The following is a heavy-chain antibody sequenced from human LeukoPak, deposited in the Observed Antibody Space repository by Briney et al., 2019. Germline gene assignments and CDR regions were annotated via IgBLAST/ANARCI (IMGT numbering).Heavy chain of an antibody. CDR1: GGSISSYY. D-gene: IGHD6-13*01. Sequence: SETLSLTCTVSGGSISSYYWSWIRQPPGKGLDWIGYIYYSGSTNYNPSLKSRVTTSVDTSKNQFSLKLSSVTAADTAVYYCARDLGSSWPNYYYYYGMDVWGQGTTVTVSS. CDR2: IYYSGST. V-gene: IGHV4-59*01. CDR3: ARDLGSSWPNYYYYYGMDV. J-gene: IGHJ6*02.